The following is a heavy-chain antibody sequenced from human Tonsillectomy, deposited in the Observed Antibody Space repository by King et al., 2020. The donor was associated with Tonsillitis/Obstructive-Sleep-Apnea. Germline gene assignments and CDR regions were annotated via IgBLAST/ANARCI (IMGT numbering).Heavy chain of an antibody. CDR1: GYTFTDYY. CDR3: ARDDVVGRYIDS. J-gene: IGHJ4*02. Sequence: QLVQSGAEVKTPGASVKVSCKASGYTFTDYYIHWVRQARGQGLEWRGIINPSSGVPRYAQKFQGRGTMTKDTSASTVYLGLNSLRSDDTAVYYCARDDVVGRYIDSWGQGALVTVSS. V-gene: IGHV1-46*01. CDR2: INPSSGVP. D-gene: IGHD2-15*01.